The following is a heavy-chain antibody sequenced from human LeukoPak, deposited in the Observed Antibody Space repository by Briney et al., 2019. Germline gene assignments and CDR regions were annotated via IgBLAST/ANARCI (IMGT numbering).Heavy chain of an antibody. D-gene: IGHD1-26*01. Sequence: SETLSLTCAVYGGSFSGYYWSWIRQPPGKGLEWIGEINHSGSTNYNPSLKSRVTISIDTSKNHFSLRLTSVTAADTAVYFCSRYSSSLGWFDPWGQGTLVTVSS. CDR1: GGSFSGYY. CDR2: INHSGST. CDR3: SRYSSSLGWFDP. V-gene: IGHV4-34*01. J-gene: IGHJ5*02.